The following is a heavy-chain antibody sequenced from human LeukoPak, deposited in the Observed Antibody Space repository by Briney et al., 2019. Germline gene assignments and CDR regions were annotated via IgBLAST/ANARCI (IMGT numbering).Heavy chain of an antibody. CDR3: ATMGIAVVNSFDY. D-gene: IGHD6-19*01. Sequence: GGSLRLSCAASGFTFSSYAMSWVRQAPGKGLEWVSAISGSGGSTYYADSVKGRFTIPRDNSKNTLYLQMNSLRAEDTAVYYCATMGIAVVNSFDYWGQGTLVTVSS. J-gene: IGHJ4*02. CDR2: ISGSGGST. V-gene: IGHV3-23*01. CDR1: GFTFSSYA.